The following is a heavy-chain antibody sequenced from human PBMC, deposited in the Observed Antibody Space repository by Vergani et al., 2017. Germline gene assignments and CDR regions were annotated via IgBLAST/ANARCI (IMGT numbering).Heavy chain of an antibody. J-gene: IGHJ3*02. CDR3: ARDRVYYYDSSGYSPYDAFDI. Sequence: QVQLVQSGAEVKKPGASVKVSCKASGYTFTSYYMHWVRQAPGQGLEWMGIINPSGGSTSYAQKFQGRVTMTRDTSTSTVYMELSSLRSEDTAVYYCARDRVYYYDSSGYSPYDAFDIWGQGTMVTVSS. V-gene: IGHV1-46*01. CDR2: INPSGGST. D-gene: IGHD3-22*01. CDR1: GYTFTSYY.